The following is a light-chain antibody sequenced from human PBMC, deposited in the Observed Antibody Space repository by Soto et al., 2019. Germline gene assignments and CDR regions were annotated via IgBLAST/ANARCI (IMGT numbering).Light chain of an antibody. J-gene: IGLJ1*01. V-gene: IGLV2-14*01. CDR3: GSYTRVTSSGQVFGSTSGHG. CDR1: SSYIGGYSY. Sequence: TRPASVSGSPGQSITISCSGTSSYIGGYSYVSWYQQHPGKAPNLIIYEIRYRPSVVSDRFSGSKSGNTASLTIYGLEAEDEADYDCGSYTRVTSSGQVFGSTSGHGFGTGTKGTVL. CDR2: EIR.